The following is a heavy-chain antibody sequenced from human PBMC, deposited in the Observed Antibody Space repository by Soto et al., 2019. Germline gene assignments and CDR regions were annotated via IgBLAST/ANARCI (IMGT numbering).Heavy chain of an antibody. V-gene: IGHV3-9*01. CDR3: AKAFGVWEYYYGMDV. CDR2: ISWNSGSI. Sequence: GGSLRLSCAASGFTFDDYAMHWVRQAPGKGLEWVSGISWNSGSIGYADSVKGRFTISRDNAKNSLYLQMNSLRAEDTALYYCAKAFGVWEYYYGMDVRGQGTTVTVSS. D-gene: IGHD3-10*01. J-gene: IGHJ6*02. CDR1: GFTFDDYA.